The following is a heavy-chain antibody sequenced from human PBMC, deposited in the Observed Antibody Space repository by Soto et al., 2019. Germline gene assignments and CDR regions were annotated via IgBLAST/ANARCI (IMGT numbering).Heavy chain of an antibody. J-gene: IGHJ4*02. CDR1: GYRFTGYY. V-gene: IGHV1-2*02. CDR3: ATPTKNRGSFDY. Sequence: ASVKVSCKTSGYRFTGYYINWVRQAPGQGLEWMGWINPNSGGTISAQKFEDRVTLTSDTALNTAYMELSSLTSDDTAVYYCATPTKNRGSFDYWGQGTLVTVSS. CDR2: INPNSGGT.